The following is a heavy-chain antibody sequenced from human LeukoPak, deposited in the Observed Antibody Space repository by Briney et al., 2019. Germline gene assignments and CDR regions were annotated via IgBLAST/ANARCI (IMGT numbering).Heavy chain of an antibody. CDR1: GFTVSSNY. J-gene: IGHJ4*02. Sequence: GGSLRLSCAASGFTVSSNYMSWVRQAPGKGLEWVAVISYDGSNKYYADSVKGRFTISRDNSKNTLYLQMNSLRAEDTAVYYCARGLAAAGTGTYWGQGTLVTVSS. D-gene: IGHD6-13*01. V-gene: IGHV3-30-3*01. CDR3: ARGLAAAGTGTY. CDR2: ISYDGSNK.